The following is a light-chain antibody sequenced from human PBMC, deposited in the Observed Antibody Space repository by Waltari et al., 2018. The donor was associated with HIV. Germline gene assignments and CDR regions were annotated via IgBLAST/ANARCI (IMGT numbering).Light chain of an antibody. CDR1: TSHIGAPYA. CDR2: LHP. J-gene: IGLJ3*02. CDR3: QSYDSSLGASV. V-gene: IGLV1-40*01. Sequence: QSVLTQPHPVSGAHGRSVLITCPGNTSHIGAPYAVTQSQPLQGPDPKFFTSLHPHRPSAVPDRLSVSKSGPSASLAITGLQAGDESDYYCQSYDSSLGASVFGGGTKLTVL.